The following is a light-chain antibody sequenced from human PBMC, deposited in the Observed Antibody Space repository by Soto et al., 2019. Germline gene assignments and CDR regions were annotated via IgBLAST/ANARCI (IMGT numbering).Light chain of an antibody. J-gene: IGLJ1*01. CDR2: DVN. V-gene: IGLV2-11*01. CDR1: SSDVGGYNY. CDR3: CSFAGGYIYV. Sequence: QSALTQPRSVSGSPGQSVTISCTGTSSDVGGYNYVSWYQQHPGKAPKLMIYDVNKRPSGVPDRFSGSKSANTASLTISGLHADDEADYYCCSFAGGYIYVFGTGTKVTVL.